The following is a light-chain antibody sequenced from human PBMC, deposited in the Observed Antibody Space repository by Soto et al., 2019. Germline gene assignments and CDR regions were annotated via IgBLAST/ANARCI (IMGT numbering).Light chain of an antibody. V-gene: IGKV3-20*01. CDR2: ETS. CDR1: QSVSSGY. J-gene: IGKJ5*01. CDR3: QQYGTSPIT. Sequence: EIVLTQSPGTLSLSPGERATLSCRASQSVSSGYLAWYQQKRGQTPRLLIYETSTSAAGIPDRFSGSGSGTDFTLTISRLEPEDFAVYYCQQYGTSPITFGQVTRLDIK.